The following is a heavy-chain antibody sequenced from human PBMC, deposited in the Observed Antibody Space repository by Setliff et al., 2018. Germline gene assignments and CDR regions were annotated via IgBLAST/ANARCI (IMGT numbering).Heavy chain of an antibody. Sequence: GESLKISCAASAFSFSTYAMNWVRHTPGKGLEWISYISNSGNSIYYADSVMGRFTISRDNARNSLYLQMNRLRPEDTAVYYCAKSGGDHCCPLYHHYYMDVWGTGTTVTVSS. CDR2: ISNSGNSI. J-gene: IGHJ6*03. CDR1: AFSFSTYA. CDR3: AKSGGDHCCPLYHHYYMDV. D-gene: IGHD2-21*02. V-gene: IGHV3-48*03.